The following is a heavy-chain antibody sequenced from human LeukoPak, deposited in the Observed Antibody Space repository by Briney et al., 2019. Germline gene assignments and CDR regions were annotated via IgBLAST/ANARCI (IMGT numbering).Heavy chain of an antibody. D-gene: IGHD5-12*01. CDR3: ARGRGYRDYDRPLVY. CDR1: GFPVSSNY. CDR2: STSGGKT. Sequence: QPGGSLRLSCAASGFPVSSNYMNWVRPAPGKGLEWVSVSTSGGKTYYADSVKGRFTTSRDNFKNTLYVQMNSLRAEDTAIYYCARGRGYRDYDRPLVYWGEGRVVSVSS. V-gene: IGHV3-53*01. J-gene: IGHJ4*02.